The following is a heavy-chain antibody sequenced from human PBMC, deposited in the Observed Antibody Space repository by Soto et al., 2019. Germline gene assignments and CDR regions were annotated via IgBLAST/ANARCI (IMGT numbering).Heavy chain of an antibody. D-gene: IGHD6-13*01. J-gene: IGHJ4*02. Sequence: SLTCTVSGGSISSGDYYWSWIRQPPGKGLEWIGYIYYSGSTYYNPSLKSRVTISVDTSKNQFSLKLSSVTAADTAVYYCARDRIAGYYFDYWGQGTLVTVSS. CDR1: GGSISSGDYY. V-gene: IGHV4-30-4*01. CDR2: IYYSGST. CDR3: ARDRIAGYYFDY.